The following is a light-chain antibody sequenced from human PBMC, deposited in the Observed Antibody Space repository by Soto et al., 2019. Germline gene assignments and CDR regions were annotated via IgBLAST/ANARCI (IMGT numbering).Light chain of an antibody. CDR1: QAVNTR. V-gene: IGKV3-11*01. CDR2: LTS. CDR3: HQRQSWPRT. Sequence: SVLTQSPAPLSSFPGDRVTLSCRASQAVNTRLAWYQHKPGQAPRLLIYLTSNRAAGIPARFSGSGSGTDFTLTISDVEPEDFAVYYCHQRQSWPRTFGQGPKVDI. J-gene: IGKJ1*01.